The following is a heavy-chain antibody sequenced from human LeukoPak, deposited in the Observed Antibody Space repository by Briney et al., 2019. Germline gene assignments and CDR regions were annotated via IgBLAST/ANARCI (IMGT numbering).Heavy chain of an antibody. V-gene: IGHV1-2*06. Sequence: ASVKVSCMASGYTFTGYYMHWVRQAPGQGLEWIGLINPNRGGTNYEQKFHGRVTMNRDTSLGTDPIELSTLRCDGPAPDYVVRIVTTSSVGDYWGQGTLVTVSS. J-gene: IGHJ4*02. D-gene: IGHD5-12*01. CDR3: VRIVTTSSVGDY. CDR1: GYTFTGYY. CDR2: INPNRGGT.